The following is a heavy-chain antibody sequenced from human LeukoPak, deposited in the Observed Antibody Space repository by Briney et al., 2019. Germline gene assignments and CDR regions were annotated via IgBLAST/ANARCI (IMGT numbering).Heavy chain of an antibody. CDR3: ARDLRYCSSTTCYIHAFDI. CDR1: GYTFTSYG. Sequence: GASVKVSCKASGYTFTSYGFIWVRQAPGQGLEWMGWISPYNGNTNYAQNLQGRVTMTTDTSTTTAYMELRSLRSDDTAVYYCARDLRYCSSTTCYIHAFDIWGQGTMVTVSS. CDR2: ISPYNGNT. J-gene: IGHJ3*02. D-gene: IGHD2-2*02. V-gene: IGHV1-18*01.